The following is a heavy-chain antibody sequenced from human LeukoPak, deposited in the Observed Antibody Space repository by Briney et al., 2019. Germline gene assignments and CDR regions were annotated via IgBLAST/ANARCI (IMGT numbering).Heavy chain of an antibody. V-gene: IGHV3-23*01. CDR1: GFTFTTYA. D-gene: IGHD1-26*01. CDR3: ATERNWELLRPYGMDI. J-gene: IGHJ6*02. CDR2: ISGTGGSA. Sequence: PGGPLRLSCAASGFTFTTYAMSWVRQAPGKGLEWVSTISGTGGSAYYADSVKGRFTISRDNSKNTLYLQMNSLRAEDTAVYYCATERNWELLRPYGMDIWGQGTTVTVSS.